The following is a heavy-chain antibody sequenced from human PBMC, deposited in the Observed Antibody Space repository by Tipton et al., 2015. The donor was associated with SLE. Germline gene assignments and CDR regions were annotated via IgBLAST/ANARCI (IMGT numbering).Heavy chain of an antibody. CDR1: GCTFTGSY. CDR2: MNPDTDQT. D-gene: IGHD7-27*01. Sequence: QSGAEVKKPGASVKVSCKTSGCTFTGSYIHWVRQAPGQGLEWMGWMNPDTDQTGYAQKFQGRVTMTRDSSISTAYMELSSLRSDDTAVYYCSRSGDLDFWGQGTQVTVSS. CDR3: SRSGDLDF. J-gene: IGHJ4*02. V-gene: IGHV1-8*02.